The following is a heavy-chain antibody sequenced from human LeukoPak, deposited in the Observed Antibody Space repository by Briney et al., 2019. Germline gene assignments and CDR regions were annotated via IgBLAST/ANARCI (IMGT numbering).Heavy chain of an antibody. V-gene: IGHV4-34*01. CDR3: ARSSPRRVGRYSSSWYL. CDR2: INHSGST. D-gene: IGHD6-13*01. Sequence: SETLSLTCAVYGGPFSGYYWSWIRQPPGKGLEWIGEINHSGSTNYNPSLKSRVTISVDTSKNQFSLKLSSVTAADTAVYYCARSSPRRVGRYSSSWYLWGQGTLVTVSS. CDR1: GGPFSGYY. J-gene: IGHJ4*02.